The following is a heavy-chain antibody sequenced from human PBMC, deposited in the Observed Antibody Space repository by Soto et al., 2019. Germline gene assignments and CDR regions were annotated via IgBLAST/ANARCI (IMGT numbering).Heavy chain of an antibody. V-gene: IGHV3-21*01. CDR2: ISSSSSYI. CDR3: AVIGGGATLYYYYGMDV. D-gene: IGHD1-26*01. CDR1: GFTFSSYS. Sequence: EVQLVESGGGLVKPGGSLRLSCAASGFTFSSYSMNWVRQAPGKGLEWVSSISSSSSYIYYADSVKGRFTISRDNAKNALYLQMNSLRAEDTAVYYCAVIGGGATLYYYYGMDVWGQGTTVTVSS. J-gene: IGHJ6*02.